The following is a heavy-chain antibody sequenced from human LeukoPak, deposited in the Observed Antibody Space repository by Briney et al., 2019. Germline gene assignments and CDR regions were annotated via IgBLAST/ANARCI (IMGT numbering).Heavy chain of an antibody. CDR3: ARGEGRNSLNYDFWSGYPEPLSFDP. J-gene: IGHJ5*02. CDR2: INHSGST. Sequence: SETLSLTCAVYGGSFSGYYWSWIRQPPGKGLEWIGEINHSGSTNYNPSLKSRVTISVDTSKNQFSLKLSSVTAADTAVYYCARGEGRNSLNYDFWSGYPEPLSFDPWGQGTLVTVSS. CDR1: GGSFSGYY. V-gene: IGHV4-34*01. D-gene: IGHD3-3*01.